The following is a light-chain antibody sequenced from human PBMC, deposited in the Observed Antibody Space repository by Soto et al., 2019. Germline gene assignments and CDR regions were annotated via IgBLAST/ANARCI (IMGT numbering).Light chain of an antibody. CDR1: SSDVGGYNF. CDR3: SSYGGSNNFV. Sequence: QSSLTQPPSASGSPGQSVTISCTGTSSDVGGYNFVSWYQHFPGKAPKLIIYEITKRPSGVPDRFSGSKSGNTASLTVSGLQTDDEADYYCSSYGGSNNFVFGTGTKVTVL. V-gene: IGLV2-8*01. CDR2: EIT. J-gene: IGLJ1*01.